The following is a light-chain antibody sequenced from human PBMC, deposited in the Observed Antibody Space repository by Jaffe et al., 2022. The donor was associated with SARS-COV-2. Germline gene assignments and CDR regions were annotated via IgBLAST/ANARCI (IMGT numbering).Light chain of an antibody. CDR2: AAS. J-gene: IGKJ4*01. CDR1: QSVGSR. V-gene: IGKV3-15*01. CDR3: QQYNDWPLS. Sequence: ETVMTQSPATLSVSPGDRATLSCRASQSVGSRLAWYQQKPGQAPRLLIYAASTRATGIPARFSGSESGADFTLTISSLQSEDFGVYYCQQYNDWPLSFGGGTKVEIK.